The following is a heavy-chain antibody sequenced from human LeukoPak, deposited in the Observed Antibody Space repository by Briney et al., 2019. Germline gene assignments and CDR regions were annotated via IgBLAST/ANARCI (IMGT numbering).Heavy chain of an antibody. D-gene: IGHD6-13*01. CDR2: ISWNSGSI. Sequence: GRSLRLSCAASGFTFDDYAMHWVRQAPREGLEWVSGISWNSGSIRYAYYVKGYFTISRDNAKNSLYLQMNSLRAEDTALYYCAKDMRSSTDYYYYGMDVWGQGTTVTVSS. CDR1: GFTFDDYA. J-gene: IGHJ6*02. CDR3: AKDMRSSTDYYYYGMDV. V-gene: IGHV3-9*01.